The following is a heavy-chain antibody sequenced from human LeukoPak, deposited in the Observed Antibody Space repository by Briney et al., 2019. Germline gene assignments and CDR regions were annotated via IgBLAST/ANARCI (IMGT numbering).Heavy chain of an antibody. D-gene: IGHD3-10*01. J-gene: IGHJ4*02. CDR2: MNPNSGNT. CDR3: ARVWTMVQGAGRTPFGY. Sequence: GASVKVSCEASGYTFTSYDINWVRQATGQGLEWMGWMNPNSGNTGYAQKFQGRVTMTRNTSISPAYMELSSLRSEDTAVYYGARVWTMVQGAGRTPFGYWGQGNLVTVSS. V-gene: IGHV1-8*01. CDR1: GYTFTSYD.